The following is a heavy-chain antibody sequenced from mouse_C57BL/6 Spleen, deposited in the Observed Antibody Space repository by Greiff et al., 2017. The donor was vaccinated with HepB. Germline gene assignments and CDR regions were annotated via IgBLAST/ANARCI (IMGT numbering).Heavy chain of an antibody. J-gene: IGHJ3*01. CDR1: GYTFTDYY. CDR3: ARNYYGSSYPPWFAY. D-gene: IGHD1-1*01. V-gene: IGHV1-84*01. CDR2: IYPGSGNT. Sequence: LVESGPELVKPGASVKISCKASGYTFTDYYINWVKQRPGQGLEWIGWIYPGSGNTKYNEKFKGKATLTVDTSSSTAYMQLSSLTSEDSAVYFCARNYYGSSYPPWFAYWGQGTLVTVSA.